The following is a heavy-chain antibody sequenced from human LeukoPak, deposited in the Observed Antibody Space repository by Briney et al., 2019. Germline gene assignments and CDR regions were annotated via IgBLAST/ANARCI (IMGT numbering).Heavy chain of an antibody. CDR3: AKDPQYSSGWYDY. CDR1: GFTFSSYA. Sequence: GGSLRLSCAASGFTFSSYAMSWVRQAPGKGLEWVSAISGSGGSTYYADSVKGRFTISRDNSKNTLYLQMNSLRAEDTPVYYCAKDPQYSSGWYDYWGQGTLVTVSS. J-gene: IGHJ4*02. D-gene: IGHD6-19*01. CDR2: ISGSGGST. V-gene: IGHV3-23*01.